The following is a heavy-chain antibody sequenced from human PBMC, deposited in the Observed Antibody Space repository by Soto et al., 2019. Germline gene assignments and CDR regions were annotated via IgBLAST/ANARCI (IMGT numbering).Heavy chain of an antibody. Sequence: PSETLSLTXTVSGGSISSGGYCWSWIRQHPGKGLEWIGYIYYSGSTYYNPSLKSRVTISVDTSKNQYSLNLSSVTAADTAVYYCARVRSTIFGVVNKPNWFDPWGQGTLVTVSS. D-gene: IGHD3-3*01. J-gene: IGHJ5*02. V-gene: IGHV4-31*02. CDR1: GGSISSGGYC. CDR2: IYYSGST. CDR3: ARVRSTIFGVVNKPNWFDP.